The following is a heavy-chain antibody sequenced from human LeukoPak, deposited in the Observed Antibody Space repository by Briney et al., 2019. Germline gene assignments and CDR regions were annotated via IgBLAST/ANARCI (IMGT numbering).Heavy chain of an antibody. CDR3: AKVLATGYSSHQSLDS. CDR1: GISFSTSV. V-gene: IGHV3-30*02. D-gene: IGHD6-13*01. CDR2: IRSDESNK. J-gene: IGHJ4*02. Sequence: GGSLRLSCAASGISFSTSVMHWVRQSPGKGLEWVTFIRSDESNKYYAESVKGRFAISRDNSKNMVYLQMNSLRAEDTALYYCAKVLATGYSSHQSLDSWGQGTLVTVSS.